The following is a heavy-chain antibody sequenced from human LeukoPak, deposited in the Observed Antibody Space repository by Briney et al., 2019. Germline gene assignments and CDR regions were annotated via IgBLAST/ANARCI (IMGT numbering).Heavy chain of an antibody. Sequence: SETLSLTCTVSGGSINGYYWSWIRQLPGKGLVWIGYIYYTGSTGYNPSLKSRVTISLDTSKNQFSLNLDSVTAADTAVYFCTRDRKDGYNPWGQGILVTVSS. J-gene: IGHJ5*02. V-gene: IGHV4-59*01. CDR3: TRDRKDGYNP. D-gene: IGHD5-24*01. CDR1: GGSINGYY. CDR2: IYYTGST.